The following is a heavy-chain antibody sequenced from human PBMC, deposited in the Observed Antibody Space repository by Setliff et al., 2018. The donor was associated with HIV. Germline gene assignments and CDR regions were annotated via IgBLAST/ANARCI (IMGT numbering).Heavy chain of an antibody. CDR2: IYYSGST. CDR1: GGSISSGGYY. D-gene: IGHD2-8*01. J-gene: IGHJ6*02. CDR3: ASVFVLRPFFRGGMDV. Sequence: SETLSLTCTVSGGSISSGGYYWSWIRQHPGNGLEWIGYIYYSGSTYYNPSLESRVTISVDTSKNHFSLKLSSVTAADTAVYYCASVFVLRPFFRGGMDVWGQGTTVTVSS. V-gene: IGHV4-31*03.